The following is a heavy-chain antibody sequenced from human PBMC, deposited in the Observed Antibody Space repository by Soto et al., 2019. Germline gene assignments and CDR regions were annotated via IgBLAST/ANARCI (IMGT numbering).Heavy chain of an antibody. CDR3: ARGTSRWELLVSPSPTDY. CDR1: GFTFSSYG. V-gene: IGHV3-33*01. D-gene: IGHD1-26*01. J-gene: IGHJ4*02. CDR2: IWYDGSNK. Sequence: PGESLKISCAASGFTFSSYGMHWARQAPGKGLEWVAVIWYDGSNKYYADSVKGRFTISRDNSKNTLYLQMNSLRAEDTAVYYCARGTSRWELLVSPSPTDYWGQGTLVTVSS.